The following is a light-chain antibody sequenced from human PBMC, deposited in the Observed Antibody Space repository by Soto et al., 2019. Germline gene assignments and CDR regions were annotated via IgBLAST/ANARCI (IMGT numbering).Light chain of an antibody. CDR2: GNS. Sequence: QSVLTQPPSVSGAPGQRVTISCTGSSSNIGAGYDVHWYQQLPGTAPKLLISGNSNRPSGVPDRFSGSKSGTSASLAITGVQAEDESDYYCQSYDSSLSGSVFRGGTKLTVL. CDR3: QSYDSSLSGSV. V-gene: IGLV1-40*01. CDR1: SSNIGAGYD. J-gene: IGLJ2*01.